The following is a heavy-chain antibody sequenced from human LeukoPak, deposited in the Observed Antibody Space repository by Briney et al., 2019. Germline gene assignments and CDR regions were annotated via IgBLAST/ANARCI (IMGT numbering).Heavy chain of an antibody. CDR1: GFTFSSYW. CDR3: AKGWGAVAGGRGYYGMDV. J-gene: IGHJ6*02. Sequence: GRSLRLSCAASGFTFSSYWMSWVRQAPGKGLEWVANIKQDGSEKYYVDSVKGRFTISRDNAKNSLYLQMNSLRAEDTAVYYCAKGWGAVAGGRGYYGMDVWGQGTTVTVSS. V-gene: IGHV3-7*03. CDR2: IKQDGSEK. D-gene: IGHD6-19*01.